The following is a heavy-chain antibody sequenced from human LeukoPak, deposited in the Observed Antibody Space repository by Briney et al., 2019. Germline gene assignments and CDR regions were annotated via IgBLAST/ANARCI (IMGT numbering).Heavy chain of an antibody. J-gene: IGHJ5*02. CDR1: VYTFTVYY. Sequence: ASVSVSFMASVYTFTVYYMHWVRQAPGQGGEGVGWINPNRGGTNYAQKFPARVPMTRPTSISTAYMELSRLRSDDTAVYYCARTITISPAAFDPWGQGTLVTVSS. CDR3: ARTITISPAAFDP. D-gene: IGHD6-13*01. CDR2: INPNRGGT. V-gene: IGHV1-2*02.